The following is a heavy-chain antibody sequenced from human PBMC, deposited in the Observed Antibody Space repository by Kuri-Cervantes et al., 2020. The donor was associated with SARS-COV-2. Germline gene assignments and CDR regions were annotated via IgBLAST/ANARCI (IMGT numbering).Heavy chain of an antibody. CDR1: GFTFSSYE. J-gene: IGHJ2*01. CDR3: ARERREDYSNYGWYFDL. D-gene: IGHD4-11*01. CDR2: ISSSGSTI. Sequence: GESLKISCAASGFTFSSYEMNWVRQAPGKGLEWVSYISSSGSTINYADSVKGRFTISRDNAKNSLYLQMNSLRAEDTAVYYCARERREDYSNYGWYFDLWGRGTPVTVSS. V-gene: IGHV3-48*03.